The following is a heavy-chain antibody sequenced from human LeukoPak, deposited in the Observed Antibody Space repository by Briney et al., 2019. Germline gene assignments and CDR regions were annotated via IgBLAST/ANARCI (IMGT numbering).Heavy chain of an antibody. Sequence: SEILSLTCTVSGGSISSYYWSWIRQPPGKGLEWSGYIYTSGSTNYNPSLKSRVTISVDTSKNQFSLRLSSVTAADTAVYYCARQRTRYCSSTSCSYRGAFDIWGQGTMVTVSS. CDR3: ARQRTRYCSSTSCSYRGAFDI. J-gene: IGHJ3*02. CDR1: GGSISSYY. CDR2: IYTSGST. D-gene: IGHD2-2*01. V-gene: IGHV4-4*09.